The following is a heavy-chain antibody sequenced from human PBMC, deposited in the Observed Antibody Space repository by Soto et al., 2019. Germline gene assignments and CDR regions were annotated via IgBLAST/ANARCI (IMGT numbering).Heavy chain of an antibody. CDR3: ARAVTGDQPVFNWFDP. V-gene: IGHV4-31*03. J-gene: IGHJ5*02. CDR1: GGSISSGGYY. CDR2: IYYSGST. D-gene: IGHD4-17*01. Sequence: QVQLQESGPGLVKPSQTLSLTCTVSGGSISSGGYYWSWIRQHPGKGLEWIGYIYYSGSTYYNPSLKSRVTISVDTSKNQFSLKLSSATAADTAVYYCARAVTGDQPVFNWFDPWGQGTLVTVSS.